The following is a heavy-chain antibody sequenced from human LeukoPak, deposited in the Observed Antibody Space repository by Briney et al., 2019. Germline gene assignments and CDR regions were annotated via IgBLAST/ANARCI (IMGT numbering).Heavy chain of an antibody. D-gene: IGHD4-11*01. CDR1: GFTFSDYY. CDR2: ISSDSSYT. J-gene: IGHJ5*02. CDR3: ASVTKIWFDP. Sequence: GGSLRLSCAASGFTFSDYYMSWIRQAPGKGLEWVSYISSDSSYTNYADSVKGRFTISRDNAKNSLYLQMNSLRAEDTAVYYCASVTKIWFDPLGQGTLVTVSS. V-gene: IGHV3-11*06.